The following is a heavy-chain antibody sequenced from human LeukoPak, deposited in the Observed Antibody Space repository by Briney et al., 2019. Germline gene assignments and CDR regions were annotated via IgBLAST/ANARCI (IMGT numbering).Heavy chain of an antibody. Sequence: PGGSLRLSCAATGFTFSSYGMHWVRQAPGKGLEWVAVIWYGGSNKYYADSVKGRFTISRDNSKNTLYLQMNSLRAEDTAVYYCARQFAPYDILTGYPLDYWGQGTLVTVSS. CDR3: ARQFAPYDILTGYPLDY. CDR2: IWYGGSNK. CDR1: GFTFSSYG. D-gene: IGHD3-9*01. J-gene: IGHJ4*02. V-gene: IGHV3-33*08.